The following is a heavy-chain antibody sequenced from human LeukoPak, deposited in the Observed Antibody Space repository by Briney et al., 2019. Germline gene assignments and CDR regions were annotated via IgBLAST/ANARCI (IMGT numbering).Heavy chain of an antibody. CDR2: ISASGST. J-gene: IGHJ5*02. CDR3: ARAPYCSSTSCYVAVTPWFDP. D-gene: IGHD2-2*01. Sequence: PSETLSLTCTVSNGSISIYYWSWVRQPAGKGLEWIGRISASGSTNYNPSLKSRVTMSVDTSKNQFSLKLSSVTAADTAVYYCARAPYCSSTSCYVAVTPWFDPWGQGTLVTVSS. V-gene: IGHV4-4*07. CDR1: NGSISIYY.